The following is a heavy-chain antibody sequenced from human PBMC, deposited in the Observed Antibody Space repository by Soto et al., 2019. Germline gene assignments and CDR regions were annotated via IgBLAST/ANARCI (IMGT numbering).Heavy chain of an antibody. V-gene: IGHV3-23*01. J-gene: IGHJ5*02. Sequence: EVQLLESGGGLVQPGGSLRLSCAASGFTFSSYAMSWVRQAPGKGLEWVSTISGSSSKTYYADSVKGRFTISKDNSKSSLKLQMNSLRAEDMAVYYCAKDSLNYYYSSGPFDPWGQGTLVTVSS. CDR2: ISGSSSKT. CDR3: AKDSLNYYYSSGPFDP. D-gene: IGHD3-10*01. CDR1: GFTFSSYA.